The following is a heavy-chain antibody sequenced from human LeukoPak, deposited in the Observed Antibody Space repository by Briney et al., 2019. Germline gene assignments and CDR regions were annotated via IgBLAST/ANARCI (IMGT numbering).Heavy chain of an antibody. J-gene: IGHJ4*02. D-gene: IGHD4/OR15-4a*01. CDR1: GYTFTSYG. CDR2: ISAYNGNT. CDR3: ARDRQGTIASFDY. Sequence: ASVKVSCKASGYTFTSYGISWVRRAPGQGLEWMGWISAYNGNTNYAQKLQGRVTMTTDTSTSTAYVELRSLRSDDTAVYYCARDRQGTIASFDYWGQGTLVTVSS. V-gene: IGHV1-18*01.